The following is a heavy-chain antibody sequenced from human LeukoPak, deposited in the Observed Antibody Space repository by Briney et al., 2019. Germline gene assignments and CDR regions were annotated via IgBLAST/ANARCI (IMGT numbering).Heavy chain of an antibody. CDR3: ARGPSRFGELTGGMDV. D-gene: IGHD3-10*01. CDR1: GFTFSSYW. Sequence: GGSLRLSCAASGFTFSSYWMSWVRQAPGKGLEWVANIKQDGSEKYYVDSVKGRFTISRDNAKNSLYLQMNSLRAEDTAVYYCARGPSRFGELTGGMDVWGQGTTVTVSS. CDR2: IKQDGSEK. J-gene: IGHJ6*02. V-gene: IGHV3-7*01.